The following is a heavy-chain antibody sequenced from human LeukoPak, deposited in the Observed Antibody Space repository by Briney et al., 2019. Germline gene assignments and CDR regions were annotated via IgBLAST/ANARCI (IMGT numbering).Heavy chain of an antibody. J-gene: IGHJ4*02. D-gene: IGHD3-10*01. CDR2: ISGSGDST. CDR1: GFTFSSYV. Sequence: PGGSLRLSCAASGFTFSSYVMSWVRQAPGKGLEWVSLISGSGDSTYYADSVKGRFTISRDNAKNSLYLQMNSLRAEDTAVYYCARAGGSGSPYWGQGTLVTVSS. V-gene: IGHV3-23*01. CDR3: ARAGGSGSPY.